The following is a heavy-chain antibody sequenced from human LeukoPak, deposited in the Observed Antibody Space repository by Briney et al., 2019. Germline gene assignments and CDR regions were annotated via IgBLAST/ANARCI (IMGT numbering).Heavy chain of an antibody. V-gene: IGHV3-23*01. CDR1: GFIFSNYA. J-gene: IGHJ4*02. CDR3: AKPFSFGSDSSYQAFDS. CDR2: FDTLDGLT. Sequence: GGSLRLSCAAAGFIFSNYAMSWVRQAPGKGLEWVSSFDTLDGLTNYAESVKGRFTISRDNSKNTLYLQMNSLTAEDTAVYYCAKPFSFGSDSSYQAFDSWGQGTLVTVSS. D-gene: IGHD3-10*01.